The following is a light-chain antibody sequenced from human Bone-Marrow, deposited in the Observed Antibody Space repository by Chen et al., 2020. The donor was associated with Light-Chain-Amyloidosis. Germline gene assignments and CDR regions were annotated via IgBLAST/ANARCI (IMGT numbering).Light chain of an antibody. J-gene: IGLJ2*01. CDR3: QSADSSGTYEVI. V-gene: IGLV3-25*03. Sequence: SYELTKPPSVSVSPGQTALFTCPGDDLPTKYAYWYQQKPGPAPVLVIHRDTERPSGISERVSGSSSGTTATLTISGVQAEDEADYHCQSADSSGTYEVIFGGGTKLTVL. CDR1: DLPTKY. CDR2: RDT.